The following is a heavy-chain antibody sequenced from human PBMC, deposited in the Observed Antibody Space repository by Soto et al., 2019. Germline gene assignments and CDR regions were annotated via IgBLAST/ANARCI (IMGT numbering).Heavy chain of an antibody. CDR1: GFTFSSYA. D-gene: IGHD6-19*01. V-gene: IGHV3-30-3*01. Sequence: PVGSLRLSCAASGFTFSSYAMHWVRQAPGKGLEWVALISYDGSDKDYADSVKGRFTISRDNSKNTLYLQMNSLRAEDTAVYYCAKGVPGIAVAGTGYFQHWGQGTLVTVPQ. CDR3: AKGVPGIAVAGTGYFQH. J-gene: IGHJ1*01. CDR2: ISYDGSDK.